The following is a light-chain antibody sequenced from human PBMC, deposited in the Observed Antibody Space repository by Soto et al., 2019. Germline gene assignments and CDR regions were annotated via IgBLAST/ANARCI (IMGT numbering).Light chain of an antibody. CDR2: AAS. Sequence: DIQMTQSPSSVSAAVGERVTITCRASQVMSSWLAWYQQKPGKAPKLLIFAASTLQSGVPSRFSGSGSRTDFTLTITSLQPEDIGTYYCQQTDTLPSTFGQGTRRAIK. J-gene: IGKJ5*01. V-gene: IGKV1D-12*01. CDR1: QVMSSW. CDR3: QQTDTLPST.